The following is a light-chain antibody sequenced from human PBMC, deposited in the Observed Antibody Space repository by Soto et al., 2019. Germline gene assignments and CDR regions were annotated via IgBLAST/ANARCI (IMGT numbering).Light chain of an antibody. CDR3: QQFNSYSRT. CDR2: DAS. J-gene: IGKJ1*01. Sequence: DIQMTQSPSTLSASVGDRVTITCRASQSISTWLAWYQQKPGKAPKILIFDASSLESGVPSRFSGSGSGTDFTLTISSLQPDDFAPYYCQQFNSYSRTFGQGTKVEI. CDR1: QSISTW. V-gene: IGKV1-5*01.